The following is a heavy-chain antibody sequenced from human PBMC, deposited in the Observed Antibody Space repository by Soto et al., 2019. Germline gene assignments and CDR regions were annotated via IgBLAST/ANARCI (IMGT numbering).Heavy chain of an antibody. CDR3: ARAMTTVDPAFDI. CDR2: IYYSGST. J-gene: IGHJ3*02. V-gene: IGHV4-31*03. D-gene: IGHD4-17*01. Sequence: SETLSLTCTVSGGSISSGGYYWSWIRQHPGKGLEWIGYIYYSGSTYYNPSLKSRVTISVDTSKNQFSLKLSSVTAADTAVYYCARAMTTVDPAFDIWGQGTIVTVSS. CDR1: GGSISSGGYY.